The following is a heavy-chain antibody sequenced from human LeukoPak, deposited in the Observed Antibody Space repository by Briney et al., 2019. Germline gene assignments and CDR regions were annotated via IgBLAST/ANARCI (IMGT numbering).Heavy chain of an antibody. CDR3: ARDPGSSWYRFDY. J-gene: IGHJ4*02. CDR1: GGSISSYY. D-gene: IGHD6-13*01. CDR2: IYYGGST. V-gene: IGHV4-59*01. Sequence: SETLSLTCTVAGGSISSYYWGCIRQPPGRGLGWIGYIYYGGSTNYNPSLKSRVTTSVDQSQNQFSLKLSSVTAADTAVYYRARDPGSSWYRFDYWGQGTLVTVSS.